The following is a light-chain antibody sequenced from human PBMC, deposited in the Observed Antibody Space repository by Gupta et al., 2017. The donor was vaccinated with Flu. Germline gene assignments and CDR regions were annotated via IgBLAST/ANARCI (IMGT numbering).Light chain of an antibody. CDR1: QSVSSN. J-gene: IGKJ4*01. CDR3: HQYNNWPLT. Sequence: GERATFSCRASQSVSSNLAWYQQKPGQAPRLLIYGASTRATGIPARFSGSGSGTEFTLTISSLQSEDFAVYYCHQYNNWPLTFGGGTKVEIK. CDR2: GAS. V-gene: IGKV3D-15*01.